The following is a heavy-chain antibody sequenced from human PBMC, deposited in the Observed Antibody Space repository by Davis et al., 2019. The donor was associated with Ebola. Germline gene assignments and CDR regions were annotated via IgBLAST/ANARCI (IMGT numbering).Heavy chain of an antibody. CDR3: ARSRRGWFDP. CDR2: INHSGST. CDR1: GGSFSGYY. J-gene: IGHJ5*02. Sequence: MPSETLSLTCAVYGGSFSGYYWSWIRQPPGKGLEWIGEINHSGSTNYNPSLNSRVTISVATSKNQFSLKLSSVTAADTAVYYCARSRRGWFDPWGQGTLVTVSS. V-gene: IGHV4-34*01.